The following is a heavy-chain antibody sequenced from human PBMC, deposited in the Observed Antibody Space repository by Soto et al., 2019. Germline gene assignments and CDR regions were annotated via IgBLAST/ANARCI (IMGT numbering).Heavy chain of an antibody. J-gene: IGHJ4*02. V-gene: IGHV3-11*01. Sequence: GGSLRLSCAASGFTFSDYYMSWIRQAPGKGLEWVSYISSSGSTIYYADSVKGRFTISRDNAKNSLYLQMNSLRAEDTAVYYCARDFYSSTMYYFDYWGQGTLVTVSS. D-gene: IGHD6-13*01. CDR1: GFTFSDYY. CDR3: ARDFYSSTMYYFDY. CDR2: ISSSGSTI.